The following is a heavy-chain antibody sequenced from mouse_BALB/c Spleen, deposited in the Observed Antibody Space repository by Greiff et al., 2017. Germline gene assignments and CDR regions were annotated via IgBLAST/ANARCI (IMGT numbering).Heavy chain of an antibody. Sequence: EVQGVESGGGLVKPGGSLKLSCAASGFTFSSYAMSWVRQSPEKRLEWVAEISSGGSYTYYPDTVTGRFTISRDNAKNTLYLEMSSLRDEETAVYYGASGDLGDNFPLDYWGQGTSVTVSS. CDR1: GFTFSSYA. CDR3: ASGDLGDNFPLDY. D-gene: IGHD1-3*01. CDR2: ISSGGSYT. J-gene: IGHJ4*01. V-gene: IGHV5-9-4*01.